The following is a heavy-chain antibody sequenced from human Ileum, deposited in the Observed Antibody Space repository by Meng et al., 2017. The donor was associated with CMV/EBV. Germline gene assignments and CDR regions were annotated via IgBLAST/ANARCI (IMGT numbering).Heavy chain of an antibody. CDR1: GFTYSSSA. J-gene: IGHJ4*02. CDR2: VGGTGGGT. V-gene: IGHV3-23*01. Sequence: LSCAASGFTYSSSAMNWVRQAAEKGLEWVSSVGGTGGGTYYADCVKSRFTISRDNSKNTLYLQLNSLRAEDTAIYCCAKGTSFHLDSWGQGTLVTVSS. D-gene: IGHD2/OR15-2a*01. CDR3: AKGTSFHLDS.